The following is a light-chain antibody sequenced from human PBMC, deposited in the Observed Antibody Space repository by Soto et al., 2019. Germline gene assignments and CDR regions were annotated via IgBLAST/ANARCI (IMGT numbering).Light chain of an antibody. CDR3: QLYNIWPRT. CDR1: LSVSTN. Sequence: ERVMTPYPATLSVSPGDRAPLSFRASLSVSTNLAWYQQKPGQAPRLLIYGASTRATGISARFSGSGSGTEFSLTISSLQSEDFAVYYCQLYNIWPRTFAQGTKVDI. CDR2: GAS. V-gene: IGKV3-15*01. J-gene: IGKJ1*01.